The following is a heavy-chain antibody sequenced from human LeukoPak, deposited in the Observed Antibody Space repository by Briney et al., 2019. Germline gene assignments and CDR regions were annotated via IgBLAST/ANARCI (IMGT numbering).Heavy chain of an antibody. D-gene: IGHD3-22*01. J-gene: IGHJ4*02. CDR2: IYSGGST. CDR1: GFTFSSYS. V-gene: IGHV3-66*01. Sequence: PGGSLRLSCAASGFTFSSYSMNWVRQAPGKGLEWVSVIYSGGSTYYADSVKGRFTISRDNSKNTLYLQMNSLRAEDTAVYYCARRLSNYYDSSGYHLGDYWGQGTLVTVSS. CDR3: ARRLSNYYDSSGYHLGDY.